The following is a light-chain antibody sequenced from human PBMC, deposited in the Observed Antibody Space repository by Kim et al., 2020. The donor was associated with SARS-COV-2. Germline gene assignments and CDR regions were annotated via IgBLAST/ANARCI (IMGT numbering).Light chain of an antibody. CDR3: QSYDSSNHVV. CDR1: SGVIASNY. CDR2: EDN. J-gene: IGLJ2*01. Sequence: KPVTSPGTRSSGVIASNYVQWYQQRPGSAPTTVIYEDNQRPSGVPDRFSGSIDSSSNSASLTISGLKTEDEADYYCQSYDSSNHVVFGGGTQLTVL. V-gene: IGLV6-57*03.